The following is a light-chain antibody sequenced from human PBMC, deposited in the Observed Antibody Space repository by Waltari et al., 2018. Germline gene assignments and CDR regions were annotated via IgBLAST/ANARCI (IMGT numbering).Light chain of an antibody. J-gene: IGKJ1*01. Sequence: VMTHSPATLSVSPAERATLSCRASRSVSSNVAWYQQKPGQAPRLLISDASTRATGIPARFSGSGSGTEFTLTIGSLQSEDSAVYYCQQYHIWWTFGQGTKVEIK. CDR3: QQYHIWWT. V-gene: IGKV3-15*01. CDR2: DAS. CDR1: RSVSSN.